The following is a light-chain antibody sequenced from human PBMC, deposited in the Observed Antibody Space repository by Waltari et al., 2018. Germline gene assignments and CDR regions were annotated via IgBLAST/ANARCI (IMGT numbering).Light chain of an antibody. Sequence: QSALTQPASVSGSPGQSITISCTGTSSDIGANNYVSWYRQHPGKAPKLILYHVTTRPSGVSNRFSGSKSGNTASLTISGLQAEDEADYFCSSYTITYTRVLGGGTKLTVL. CDR3: SSYTITYTRV. CDR1: SSDIGANNY. CDR2: HVT. V-gene: IGLV2-14*01. J-gene: IGLJ3*02.